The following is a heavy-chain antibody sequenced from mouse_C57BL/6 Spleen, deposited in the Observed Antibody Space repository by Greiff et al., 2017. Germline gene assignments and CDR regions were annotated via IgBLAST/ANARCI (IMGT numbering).Heavy chain of an antibody. CDR1: GYAFSSSW. J-gene: IGHJ3*01. V-gene: IGHV1-82*01. CDR2: IYPGDGDT. CDR3: ARSVDGYYGAY. D-gene: IGHD2-3*01. Sequence: QVQLQQSGPELVKPGASVKISCKASGYAFSSSWMNWVKQRPGKGLEWIGRIYPGDGDTNYNGKFKGKATLTADKSSSTAYMQLSSLTSEDSAVYFCARSVDGYYGAYWGQGTLVTVSA.